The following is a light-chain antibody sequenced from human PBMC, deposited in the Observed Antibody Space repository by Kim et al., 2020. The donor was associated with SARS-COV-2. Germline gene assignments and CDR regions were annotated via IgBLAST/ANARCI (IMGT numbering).Light chain of an antibody. CDR1: SADGGGYIS. Sequence: QSVSMSCTGISADGGGYISASWYHHHPGKAPMLIIYDVSERPSGVPDRLSGSESGNTASLTISGLQAEDETVYYCCSYAGTYSPYVFGTGTKFTVL. CDR2: DVS. V-gene: IGLV2-11*01. CDR3: CSYAGTYSPYV. J-gene: IGLJ1*01.